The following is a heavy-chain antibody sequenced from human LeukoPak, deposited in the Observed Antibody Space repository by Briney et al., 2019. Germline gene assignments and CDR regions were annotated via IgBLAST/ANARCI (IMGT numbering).Heavy chain of an antibody. CDR2: MDPNRGDT. CDR3: ARGHDYGDY. J-gene: IGHJ4*02. Sequence: ASVKVSCKASGYTFTNYDINWVRQATGQGLEWVGWMDPNRGDTGYAQKFQGRVTITRNTSISTAYMELSSLRSEDTAVYYCARGHDYGDYWGQGTLVTVSS. CDR1: GYTFTNYD. V-gene: IGHV1-8*03.